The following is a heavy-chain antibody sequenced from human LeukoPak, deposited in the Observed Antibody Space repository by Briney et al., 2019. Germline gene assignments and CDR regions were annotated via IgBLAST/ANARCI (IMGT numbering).Heavy chain of an antibody. J-gene: IGHJ4*02. CDR1: GFTFGDYA. CDR3: ASVHSSGYYY. Sequence: PGGSLRLSCTASGFTFGDYAMSWFRQAPGKGLEWVAFIRYDGSNKYYADSVKGRFTISRDNSKNTLYLQMNSLRAEDTAVYYCASVHSSGYYYWGQGTLVTVSS. CDR2: IRYDGSNK. D-gene: IGHD3-22*01. V-gene: IGHV3-30*02.